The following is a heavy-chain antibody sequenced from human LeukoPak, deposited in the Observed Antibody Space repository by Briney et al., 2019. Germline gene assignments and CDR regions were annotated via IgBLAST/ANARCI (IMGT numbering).Heavy chain of an antibody. D-gene: IGHD3-9*01. CDR2: IYYSGST. Sequence: PSETLSLTCTVSGGSISSYYWSWIRQPPGKGLEWIGYIYYSGSTNHNPSLKSRVTISVDTSKNQFSLKLSSVTAADTAVYYCAGTSQTYYDVLTGYYNVIFDYWGQGTLVTVSS. CDR1: GGSISSYY. CDR3: AGTSQTYYDVLTGYYNVIFDY. V-gene: IGHV4-59*08. J-gene: IGHJ4*02.